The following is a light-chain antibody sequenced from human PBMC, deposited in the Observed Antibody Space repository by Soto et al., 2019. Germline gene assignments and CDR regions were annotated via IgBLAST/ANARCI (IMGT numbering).Light chain of an antibody. CDR2: DVS. CDR1: SSDVGGYNY. J-gene: IGLJ1*01. Sequence: QSARTQPASVSGSPGQSITISCNGTSSDVGGYNYVSWYQQHPGKAPKLMIYDVSNRPSGVSNRFSGSKSGNTASLTISGLQAEDEADYYCSSYTSSSTLLYVFGTGTKVTVL. V-gene: IGLV2-14*01. CDR3: SSYTSSSTLLYV.